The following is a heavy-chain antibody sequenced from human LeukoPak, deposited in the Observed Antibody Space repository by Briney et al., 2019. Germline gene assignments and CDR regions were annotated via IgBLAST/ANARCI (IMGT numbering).Heavy chain of an antibody. CDR2: IKGDGSNI. D-gene: IGHD3-22*01. CDR1: GFTFSHYW. CDR3: AKRGVVIRVILVGFHKEAYYFDS. Sequence: QPGGSLRLSCEASGFTFSHYWMHWVRQTPGEGLVWVSQIKGDGSNIKYADPVKGRFIISRDNARNTLYLQMKSLRAEDTAVYFCAKRGVVIRVILVGFHKEAYYFDSWGQGALVTVSS. V-gene: IGHV3-74*01. J-gene: IGHJ4*02.